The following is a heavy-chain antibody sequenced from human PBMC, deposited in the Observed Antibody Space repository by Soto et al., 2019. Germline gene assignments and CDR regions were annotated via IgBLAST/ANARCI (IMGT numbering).Heavy chain of an antibody. CDR1: GGSFSGYY. J-gene: IGHJ6*02. Sequence: QVQLQQWGAGLLKPSETLSLTCAVYGGSFSGYYWSWIRQPPGQGLEWIGEINHSGSTNYNPSRKSRVTISVDTSKSQFSLKLSSVTAADTAVYYCARVMVRGVMTTYYYGMDVWGQGTTVTVSS. D-gene: IGHD3-10*01. CDR3: ARVMVRGVMTTYYYGMDV. CDR2: INHSGST. V-gene: IGHV4-34*01.